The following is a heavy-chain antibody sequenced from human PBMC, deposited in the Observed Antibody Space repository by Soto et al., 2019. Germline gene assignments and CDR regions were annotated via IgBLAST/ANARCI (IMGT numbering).Heavy chain of an antibody. J-gene: IGHJ5*02. CDR3: AREAGRFVELFWFDP. D-gene: IGHD3-10*01. CDR2: INPRGFFT. V-gene: IGHV1-46*01. CDR1: GYTFTSYN. Sequence: QVQLVQSGAEVKKPGASVKVSCKASGYTFTSYNIHWVRQAPGQGLEWVGMINPRGFFTTYAQKFRGRVTMTGDTSTSVVYMELTNLRSEDTAMYYCAREAGRFVELFWFDPLGQGTLVSVSS.